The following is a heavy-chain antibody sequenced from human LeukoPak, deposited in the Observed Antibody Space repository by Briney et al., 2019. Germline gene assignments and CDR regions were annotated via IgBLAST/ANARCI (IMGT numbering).Heavy chain of an antibody. CDR3: ARDGPPLVVAPAATNWFDP. CDR2: INPDNGGT. J-gene: IGHJ5*02. V-gene: IGHV1-2*02. D-gene: IGHD2-2*01. CDR1: GYTFTDYY. Sequence: ASVKVSCKASGYTFTDYYIHWVRQAPGQGLEWMGWINPDNGGTQYAQRFQGRVTMTRDTSISTAHMELSGLRSDDTAVYYCARDGPPLVVAPAATNWFDPWGQGTLVTVSS.